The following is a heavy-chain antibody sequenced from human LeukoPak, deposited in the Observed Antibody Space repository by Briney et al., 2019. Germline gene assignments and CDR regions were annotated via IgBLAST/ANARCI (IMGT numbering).Heavy chain of an antibody. CDR3: AGSLGELSLYPH. J-gene: IGHJ4*02. CDR1: GGSLSGYY. CDR2: INHSGST. Sequence: PSETLSLTCAVYGGSLSGYYWSWIRQPPGKGLEWIGEINHSGSTNYNPSLKSRVTISVDTSKNQFSLKLSSVTAADTAVYYCAGSLGELSLYPHWGQGTLVTVSS. V-gene: IGHV4-34*01. D-gene: IGHD3-16*02.